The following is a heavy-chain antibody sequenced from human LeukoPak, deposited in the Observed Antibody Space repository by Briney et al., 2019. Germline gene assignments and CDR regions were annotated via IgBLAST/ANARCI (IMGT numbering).Heavy chain of an antibody. CDR1: GGTFSSYA. Sequence: ASVKVSCKASGGTFSSYAISWVRQAPGQGLEWMGGIIPIFGTANYAQKFQGRVTITADESTSTAYMELSSLRSEDTAVYYCARDALSGSFFDYWGQGTLVTVPS. CDR2: IIPIFGTA. CDR3: ARDALSGSFFDY. D-gene: IGHD3-10*01. V-gene: IGHV1-69*13. J-gene: IGHJ4*02.